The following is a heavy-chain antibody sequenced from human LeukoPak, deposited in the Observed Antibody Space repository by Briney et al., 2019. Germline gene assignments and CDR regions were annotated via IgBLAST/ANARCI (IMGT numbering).Heavy chain of an antibody. Sequence: ASVKVSCKASGYTFTGYYMHWVRQAPGQGLEWMGRINPNSGGTNYAQKFQGRVTMTRDTSISTACMELSRLRSDDTAVYYCARDLRYYGSGSYRYWGQGTLVTVSS. V-gene: IGHV1-2*06. CDR2: INPNSGGT. D-gene: IGHD3-10*01. CDR3: ARDLRYYGSGSYRY. J-gene: IGHJ4*02. CDR1: GYTFTGYY.